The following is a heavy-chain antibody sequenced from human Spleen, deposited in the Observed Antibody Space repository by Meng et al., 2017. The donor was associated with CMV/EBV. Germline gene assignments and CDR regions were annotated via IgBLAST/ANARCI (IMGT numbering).Heavy chain of an antibody. D-gene: IGHD6-6*01. J-gene: IGHJ4*02. Sequence: ETLSLTCAVSGASITTTKWWTWVRQPPGKGLEWVGRIKSKTDGGTTDYAAPVKGRFTISRDDSKNTLYLQMNSLKTEDTAVYYCTTEFLWEYSSSSLYYFDYWGQGTLVTVSS. V-gene: IGHV3-15*01. CDR2: IKSKTDGGTT. CDR1: GASITTTKW. CDR3: TTEFLWEYSSSSLYYFDY.